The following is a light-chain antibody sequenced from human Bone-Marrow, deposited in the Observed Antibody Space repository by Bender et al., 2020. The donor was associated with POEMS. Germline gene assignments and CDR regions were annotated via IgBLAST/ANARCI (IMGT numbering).Light chain of an antibody. CDR1: NIGTNS. V-gene: IGLV3-21*02. J-gene: IGLJ2*01. Sequence: SYVLTQPPSVSVAPGQTARITCGGNNIGTNSVHWYQQKPGQAPVLVVYDDGDRPSGIPERFSGSKSGNTATLIISRVEAGDEADYYCQVWDSSSDHVVFGGGTQLTVL. CDR3: QVWDSSSDHVV. CDR2: DDG.